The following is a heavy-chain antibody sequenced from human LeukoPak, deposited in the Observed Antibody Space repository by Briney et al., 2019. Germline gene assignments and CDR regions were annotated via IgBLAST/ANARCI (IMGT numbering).Heavy chain of an antibody. CDR3: AREDIVRGYSLDY. V-gene: IGHV4-34*01. J-gene: IGHJ4*02. CDR2: INHSGST. CDR1: GGSFSGYY. D-gene: IGHD5-18*01. Sequence: SETLSLTCAVYGGSFSGYYWSWIRQPPGKGLEWIGEINHSGSTNYNPSLKSRVTISVDTSKNQFSLKLSSVTAADTAVYYCAREDIVRGYSLDYWGQGTLVTVSS.